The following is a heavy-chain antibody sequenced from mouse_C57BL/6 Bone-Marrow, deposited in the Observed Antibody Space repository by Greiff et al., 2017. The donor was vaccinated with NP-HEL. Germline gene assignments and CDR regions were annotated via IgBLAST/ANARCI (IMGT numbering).Heavy chain of an antibody. J-gene: IGHJ4*01. V-gene: IGHV14-3*01. CDR3: HYYGSSYDAMDY. Sequence: EVQGVESVAELVRPGASVKLSCTASGFNINNTYMHWVKQRPEQGLEWIGRIDPANGNTKYAPKFQGKATITADTSSNTAYLQLSSLTSEDTAIYYCHYYGSSYDAMDYWGQGTSVTVSS. CDR1: GFNINNTY. D-gene: IGHD1-1*01. CDR2: IDPANGNT.